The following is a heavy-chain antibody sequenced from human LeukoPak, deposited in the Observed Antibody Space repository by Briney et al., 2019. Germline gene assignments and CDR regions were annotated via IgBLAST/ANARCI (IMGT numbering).Heavy chain of an antibody. CDR1: GGTFISYA. J-gene: IGHJ4*02. D-gene: IGHD3-22*01. Sequence: SVKVSCKASGGTFISYAISWVRQAPGQGLEWMGGIIPIFGTANYAQKFQGRVTITTDESTSTAYMELSSLRSEDTAVYYCARGYDSSGYYPSPSFDYWGQGTLVTVSS. CDR3: ARGYDSSGYYPSPSFDY. CDR2: IIPIFGTA. V-gene: IGHV1-69*05.